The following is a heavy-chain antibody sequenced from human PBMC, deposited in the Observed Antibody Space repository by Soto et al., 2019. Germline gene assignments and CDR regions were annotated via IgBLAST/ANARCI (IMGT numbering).Heavy chain of an antibody. V-gene: IGHV3-30*03. CDR1: GFTFGSYG. CDR2: ISYDGSNK. Sequence: GGSLRLSCAASGFTFGSYGMHWVRQAPGKGLEWVAVISYDGSNKYYADSVKGRFTISRDNSKNTLYLQMSSLRSEDTAVYYCATGKQLELLFRPLGRSYYFDYWGQGTLVTVSS. D-gene: IGHD1-7*01. CDR3: ATGKQLELLFRPLGRSYYFDY. J-gene: IGHJ4*02.